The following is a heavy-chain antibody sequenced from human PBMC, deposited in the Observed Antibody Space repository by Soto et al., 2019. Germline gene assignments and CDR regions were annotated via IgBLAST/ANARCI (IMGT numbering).Heavy chain of an antibody. CDR1: GFTFSSYA. CDR3: AKDGEYYDYVWGSYRPQGDDY. CDR2: ISGSGGST. V-gene: IGHV3-23*01. J-gene: IGHJ4*02. D-gene: IGHD3-16*02. Sequence: GGSLRLSCAASGFTFSSYAMSWVRQAPGKGLEWVSAISGSGGSTYYADPVKGRFTISRANSKKTLYLQMNSLRAEDTAVYYCAKDGEYYDYVWGSYRPQGDDYWGQGTLVTVSS.